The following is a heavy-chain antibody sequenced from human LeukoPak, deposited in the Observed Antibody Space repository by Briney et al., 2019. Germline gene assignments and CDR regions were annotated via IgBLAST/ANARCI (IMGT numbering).Heavy chain of an antibody. V-gene: IGHV3-30*02. CDR2: IRYDGSNK. Sequence: GRSLRLSCAASGFTFSSYAMHWVRQAPGKGLEWVAFIRYDGSNKYYADSVKGRFTISRDNSKNTLYLQMNSLRAEDTAVYYCAKDRSYLTGDAFDIWGQGTMVTVSS. D-gene: IGHD7-27*01. CDR1: GFTFSSYA. CDR3: AKDRSYLTGDAFDI. J-gene: IGHJ3*02.